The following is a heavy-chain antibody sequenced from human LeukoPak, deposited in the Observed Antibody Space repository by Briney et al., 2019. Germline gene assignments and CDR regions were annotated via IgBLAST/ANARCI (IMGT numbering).Heavy chain of an antibody. CDR2: IRYDGSNK. Sequence: GGSLRLSCAASGFTFSSYGMHWVRQAPGKGLEWVAFIRYDGSNKYYADSVKGRFTISRDNSKNTLYLQMNSLRAEDTAVYYCARVHGFGELYFDHWGQGTLVTVSS. V-gene: IGHV3-30*02. D-gene: IGHD3-10*01. CDR3: ARVHGFGELYFDH. CDR1: GFTFSSYG. J-gene: IGHJ4*02.